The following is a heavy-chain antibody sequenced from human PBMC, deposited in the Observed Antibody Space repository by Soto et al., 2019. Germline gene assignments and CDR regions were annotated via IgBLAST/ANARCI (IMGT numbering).Heavy chain of an antibody. CDR2: ILWIDDK. CDR1: GFSLTTSGVG. CDR3: VHIYYDSTGYYRVSYFDY. J-gene: IGHJ4*02. Sequence: QITLRESGPTLVKPTQTLTLTCTFSGFSLTTSGVGVGWIRQPPGKALEWLALILWIDDKRYSPSLTSRLTITKETSKNHVVLTVTNMDPVDTATYFCVHIYYDSTGYYRVSYFDYWGQGTLVTVSS. D-gene: IGHD3-22*01. V-gene: IGHV2-5*01.